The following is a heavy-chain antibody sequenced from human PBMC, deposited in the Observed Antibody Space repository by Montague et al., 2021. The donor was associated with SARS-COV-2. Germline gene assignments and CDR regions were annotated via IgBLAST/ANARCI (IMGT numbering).Heavy chain of an antibody. J-gene: IGHJ3*02. V-gene: IGHV4-59*01. Sequence: SETLSLTCTASGGSIGAYCWSWIRQPPGKGLEWIGYIDNSGSTNHSPSLESRVTMSVDTSKSQFSLKLNSVTAADTAVYYCARHGGNDAFDIWGRGTMVTVSS. CDR3: ARHGGNDAFDI. CDR1: GGSIGAYC. CDR2: IDNSGST. D-gene: IGHD4-23*01.